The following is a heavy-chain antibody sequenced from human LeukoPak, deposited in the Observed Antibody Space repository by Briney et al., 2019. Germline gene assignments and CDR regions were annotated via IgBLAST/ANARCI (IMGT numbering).Heavy chain of an antibody. V-gene: IGHV3-30-3*01. CDR3: TREGGYSSWYFDL. CDR1: EFTFSNYV. CDR2: ISYDGSNK. D-gene: IGHD5-12*01. Sequence: PGGSLRLSCAASEFTFSNYVMHWVRQAPGKGLEWVAVISYDGSNKHYADSVKGRFTSSRDNSKNMVYLQMNSLRAEDTAVYYCTREGGYSSWYFDLWGRGTLVTVSS. J-gene: IGHJ2*01.